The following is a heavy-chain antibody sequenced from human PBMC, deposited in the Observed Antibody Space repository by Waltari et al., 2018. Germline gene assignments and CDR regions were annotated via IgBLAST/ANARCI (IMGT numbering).Heavy chain of an antibody. V-gene: IGHV3-74*01. Sequence: EVQLVESGGGLVQPGGSLRLSCAASGFTFSNYWMHWVRQAPGKGLVSVADCNMDGSITSYADSVKRRFTISRDNAKNARFLQMNSLRAEDTAVYYCVLYSSEFLGDCWGQGTLVTVS. CDR2: CNMDGSIT. D-gene: IGHD6-19*01. CDR3: VLYSSEFLGDC. J-gene: IGHJ4*02. CDR1: GFTFSNYW.